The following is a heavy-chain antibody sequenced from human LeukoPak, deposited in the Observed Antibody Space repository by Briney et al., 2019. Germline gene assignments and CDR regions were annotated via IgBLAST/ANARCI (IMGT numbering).Heavy chain of an antibody. V-gene: IGHV3-21*01. J-gene: IGHJ4*02. CDR2: ISSSSSYI. Sequence: GGSLRLSCAASGFTFSSYSMNWVRQAPGKGLEWVSSISSSSSYIYYADSVKGRSTISRDNAKNSLYLQMNSLRAEDTAVYYCARGYSGYDSDYWGQGTLVTVSS. CDR1: GFTFSSYS. CDR3: ARGYSGYDSDY. D-gene: IGHD5-12*01.